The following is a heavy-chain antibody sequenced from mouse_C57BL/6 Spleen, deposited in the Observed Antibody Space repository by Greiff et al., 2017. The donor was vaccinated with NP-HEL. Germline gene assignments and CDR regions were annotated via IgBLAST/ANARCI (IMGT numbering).Heavy chain of an antibody. V-gene: IGHV1-81*01. D-gene: IGHD2-2*01. J-gene: IGHJ4*01. CDR3: ARRERLPTGMDY. CDR1: GYTFTSYG. CDR2: LYPRSGNT. Sequence: VKLVESGAELARPGASVKLSCKASGYTFTSYGISWVKQRTGQGLEWIGELYPRSGNTYYNEKFKGKATLTADKSSSTAYMELRSLTSEDSAVYFCARRERLPTGMDYWGQGTSVTVSS.